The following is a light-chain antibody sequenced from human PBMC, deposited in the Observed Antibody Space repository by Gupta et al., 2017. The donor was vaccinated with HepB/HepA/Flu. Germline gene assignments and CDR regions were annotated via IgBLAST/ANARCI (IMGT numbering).Light chain of an antibody. CDR2: QDS. J-gene: IGLJ2*01. V-gene: IGLV3-1*01. CDR1: KLGDKY. CDR3: QAWDSSTAV. Sequence: SYALTQPPSVSVSPGQTASITCSGDKLGDKYACWYPQKPGQSPVLVIYQDSKRPSGIPERFSGSNSGNTATLTISGTQAMDEADYYCQAWDSSTAVFGGGTKLTVL.